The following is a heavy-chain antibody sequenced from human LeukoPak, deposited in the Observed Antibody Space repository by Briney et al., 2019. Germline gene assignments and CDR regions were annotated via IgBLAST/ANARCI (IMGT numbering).Heavy chain of an antibody. V-gene: IGHV1-46*01. CDR3: ARVDPYCSGGSCYSFDAFDI. CDR1: GYTFTSYY. D-gene: IGHD2-15*01. J-gene: IGHJ3*02. CDR2: NNPSGGST. Sequence: GASVKVSCKASGYTFTSYYMHWVRQAPGQGLEWMGINNPSGGSTSYAQKFQGRVTMTRDTSTSTVYMELSSLRSEDTAVYYCARVDPYCSGGSCYSFDAFDIWGQGIMVTVSS.